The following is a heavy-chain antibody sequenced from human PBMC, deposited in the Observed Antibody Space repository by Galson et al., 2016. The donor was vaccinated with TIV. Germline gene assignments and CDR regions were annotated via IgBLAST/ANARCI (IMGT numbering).Heavy chain of an antibody. CDR2: INPNTGGA. CDR1: GYTFTDSF. J-gene: IGHJ5*02. D-gene: IGHD5-18*01. V-gene: IGHV1-2*04. CDR3: ARGLHDSRGFDP. Sequence: SVKVSCKAFGYTFTDSFIHCVRQAPGQGLEWMAWINPNTGGAIYAPKFQGWVTVTRGTSISTTYMDLTMLRSNDTAIYFCARGLHDSRGFDPWGQGTLVTVSA.